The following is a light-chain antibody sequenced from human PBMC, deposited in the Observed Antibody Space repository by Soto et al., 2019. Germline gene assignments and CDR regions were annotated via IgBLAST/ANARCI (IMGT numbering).Light chain of an antibody. CDR2: GAS. V-gene: IGKV3-20*01. CDR1: QSVRSSY. CDR3: QQYGSSVT. J-gene: IGKJ3*01. Sequence: EIVLTQSPGTLSLSPGERATLSCRASQSVRSSYLAWYQQKPGQAPRLLIYGASSRATGIPDRFSGSGSGTDFTLTISRLEPEDSASYYCQQYGSSVTFGPGTKVDI.